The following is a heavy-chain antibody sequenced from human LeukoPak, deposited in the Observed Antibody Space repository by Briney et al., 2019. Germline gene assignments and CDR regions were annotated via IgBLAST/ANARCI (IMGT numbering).Heavy chain of an antibody. V-gene: IGHV4-39*07. CDR2: IYYSGST. J-gene: IGHJ4*02. CDR1: GGSISSSSYY. D-gene: IGHD1-26*01. CDR3: ARDRGSYLPFDY. Sequence: PSETLSLTCTVSGGSISSSSYYWGWIRQPPGKGLEWIGSIYYSGSTYYNPSLKSRVTISVDTSKNQFSLKLSSVTAADTAVYYCARDRGSYLPFDYWGQGTLVTVSS.